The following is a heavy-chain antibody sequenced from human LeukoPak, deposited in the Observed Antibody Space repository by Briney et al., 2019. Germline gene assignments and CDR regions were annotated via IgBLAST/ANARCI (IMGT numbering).Heavy chain of an antibody. CDR2: ISYDGSNK. Sequence: GGSLRLSCAASGFTFSSYAMHWVRQAPGKGLEWVAVISYDGSNKYYADSVKGRFTISRDNSKNTLYLQMNSLRAEDTAVYYCARYKKEGGGFDYWGQGTLVTVSS. CDR3: ARYKKEGGGFDY. J-gene: IGHJ4*02. D-gene: IGHD1-14*01. V-gene: IGHV3-30-3*01. CDR1: GFTFSSYA.